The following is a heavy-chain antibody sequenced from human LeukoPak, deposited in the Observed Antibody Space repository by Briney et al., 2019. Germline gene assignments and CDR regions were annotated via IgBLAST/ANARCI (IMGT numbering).Heavy chain of an antibody. J-gene: IGHJ1*01. V-gene: IGHV3-53*01. CDR1: GFTVSSNY. CDR2: IYSGGST. D-gene: IGHD2-21*02. Sequence: GGSLRLSCAASGFTVSSNYMSWVRQAPGKGLEWVSVIYSGGSTYYADSVKGRFTISRHNSKNTLYLQMKSLRAEDTAVYYCARTDETAPAEDFQHWGQGTLVTVSS. CDR3: ARTDETAPAEDFQH.